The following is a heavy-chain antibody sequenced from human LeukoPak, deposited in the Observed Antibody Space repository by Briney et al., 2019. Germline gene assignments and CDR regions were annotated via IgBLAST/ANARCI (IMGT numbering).Heavy chain of an antibody. D-gene: IGHD3-10*01. CDR2: ISWNGGSI. CDR3: ARGSSGTYYITIDF. J-gene: IGHJ4*02. Sequence: AGGSLRLSCAASGFIFSYYSMNWVRQAPGKGLEWVSGISWNGGSIGYGDSVKGRFTISRDNAKNSLYLQMNSLRVEDTALYYCARGSSGTYYITIDFWGQGTLVTVSS. V-gene: IGHV3-20*04. CDR1: GFIFSYYS.